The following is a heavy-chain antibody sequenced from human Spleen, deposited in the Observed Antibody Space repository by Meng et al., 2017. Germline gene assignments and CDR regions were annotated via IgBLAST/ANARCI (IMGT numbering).Heavy chain of an antibody. CDR2: IRQSGTT. D-gene: IGHD1-26*01. Sequence: QVQLQQWGAGLLKPSETLSLTCAVYGGSFNEYFWSWIRQSPGKGLEWIGEIRQSGTTNYNASLRSRATISIDTSKNHFSLKLTSVTAADTAVYYCAGGGVVAWEVLQYLGQGTLVTVPS. CDR1: GGSFNEYF. V-gene: IGHV4-34*01. J-gene: IGHJ4*02. CDR3: AGGGVVAWEVLQY.